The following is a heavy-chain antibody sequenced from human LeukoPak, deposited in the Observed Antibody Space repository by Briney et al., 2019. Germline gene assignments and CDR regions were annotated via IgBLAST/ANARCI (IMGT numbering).Heavy chain of an antibody. J-gene: IGHJ4*02. V-gene: IGHV4-34*01. Sequence: SETLSLTCAVYGGSFSGYYWSWIRQPPGKGLEWIGEINHSGSTNYNPSLKSRVTISVDTSKNQSSLKLSSVTAADTAVYYCAREGGSTSCYTDWGQGTLVTVSS. D-gene: IGHD2-2*02. CDR3: AREGGSTSCYTD. CDR2: INHSGST. CDR1: GGSFSGYY.